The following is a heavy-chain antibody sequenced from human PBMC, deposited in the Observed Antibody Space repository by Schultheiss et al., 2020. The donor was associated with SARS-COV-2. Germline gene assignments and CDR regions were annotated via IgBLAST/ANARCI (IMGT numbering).Heavy chain of an antibody. CDR1: GGSISSGGYS. CDR3: ARDGGATNLNYFDY. J-gene: IGHJ4*02. Sequence: SETLSLTCAVSGGSISSGGYSWSWIRQPPGKGLEWIGYIYHSGSTYYNPSLKSRVTISVDRSKNQFSLKLSSVTAADTAVYYCARDGGATNLNYFDYWGQGTLVTVSS. CDR2: IYHSGST. V-gene: IGHV4-30-2*01. D-gene: IGHD1-26*01.